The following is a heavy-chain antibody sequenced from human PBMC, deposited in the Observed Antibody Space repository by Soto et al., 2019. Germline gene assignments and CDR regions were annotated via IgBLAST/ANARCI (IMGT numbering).Heavy chain of an antibody. V-gene: IGHV1-46*01. CDR3: ARAGPAAPFDY. CDR1: GYSFTSYA. CDR2: INSGGGST. J-gene: IGHJ4*02. D-gene: IGHD2-2*01. Sequence: ASVKVSCKASGYSFTSYAIHWMRQAPGQRLEWMGWINSGGGSTSYAQNFQGRVTMTRDTSTSTVYMELSSLRSEDTAVYYCARAGPAAPFDYWGQGTLVTVSS.